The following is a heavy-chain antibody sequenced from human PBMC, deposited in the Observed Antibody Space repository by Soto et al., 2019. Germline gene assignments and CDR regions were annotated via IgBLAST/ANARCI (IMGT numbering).Heavy chain of an antibody. CDR3: ARSVVVVGGTRIPLDY. Sequence: ASVKVSCKASGYSFNSYGISWVRQAPGQGLEWMGWINVYNDNTDYAQNLQGRVTMTTDTSTNTAFMELRSLTSDDMAVYYCARSVVVVGGTRIPLDYWGQGTLVTVSS. CDR1: GYSFNSYG. D-gene: IGHD2-15*01. V-gene: IGHV1-18*03. J-gene: IGHJ4*02. CDR2: INVYNDNT.